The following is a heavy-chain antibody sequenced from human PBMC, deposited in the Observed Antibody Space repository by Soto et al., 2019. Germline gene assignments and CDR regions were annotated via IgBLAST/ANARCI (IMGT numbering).Heavy chain of an antibody. J-gene: IGHJ6*02. CDR2: ISWNSRNI. CDR1: GFSFEDYG. Sequence: EVQLVESGGGLVQPGRSQRLSCAASGFSFEDYGMHWVRQAPGKGLEWVSSISWNSRNIAYADSVKGRFTVSRDNTKNSLYLQMNSLRPEDTALYYCAKDIARYQLVLITEGMDVWGQGTTVTVSS. CDR3: AKDIARYQLVLITEGMDV. V-gene: IGHV3-9*01. D-gene: IGHD3-10*01.